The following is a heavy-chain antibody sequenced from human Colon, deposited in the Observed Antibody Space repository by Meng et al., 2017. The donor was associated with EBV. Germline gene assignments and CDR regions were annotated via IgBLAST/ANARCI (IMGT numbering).Heavy chain of an antibody. CDR3: ARASYGSGSPLGESWFDP. CDR2: IHSSGST. V-gene: IGHV4-31*03. J-gene: IGHJ5*02. D-gene: IGHD3-10*01. Sequence: QVQLQGVGPGLVKPSQTLSLTCTVSGGSISSGGYYWSWIRQHPGKGLEWIGYIHSSGSTYYNPSLRSRLTISVDTSKNQFSLKLSSVTAADTAVYYCARASYGSGSPLGESWFDPWGQGTLVTVSS. CDR1: GGSISSGGYY.